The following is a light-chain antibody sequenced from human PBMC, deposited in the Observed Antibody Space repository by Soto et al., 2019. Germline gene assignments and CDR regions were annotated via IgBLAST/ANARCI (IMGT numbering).Light chain of an antibody. CDR1: QSVTGSY. CDR2: GTS. J-gene: IGKJ2*01. CDR3: QQYGSSPYT. V-gene: IGKV3-20*01. Sequence: VLTQSPGTLSLSPGERATLSCSASQSVTGSYLAWFQQKPGQAPRLLIYGTSSRATGVPDRFSGSGSGTDFTLTVSRLEPEDFAVYYCQQYGSSPYTFGQGTKLEIK.